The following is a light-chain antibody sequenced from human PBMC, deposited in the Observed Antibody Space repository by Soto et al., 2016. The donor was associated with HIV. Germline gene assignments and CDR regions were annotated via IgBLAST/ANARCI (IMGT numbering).Light chain of an antibody. CDR2: AAS. J-gene: IGKJ1*01. Sequence: DIQMTQSPSSLSASVGDRVTITCRASQSISSYLNWYQQKPGKAPKLLIYAASSLQVGVPSRFSGSASGTDFSLTISNLQPEDLATYYCQQSSRTPRTFGQGTKVEI. CDR1: QSISSY. CDR3: QQSSRTPRT. V-gene: IGKV1-39*01.